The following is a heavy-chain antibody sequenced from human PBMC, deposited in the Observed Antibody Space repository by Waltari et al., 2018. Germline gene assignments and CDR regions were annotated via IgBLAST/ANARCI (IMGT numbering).Heavy chain of an antibody. CDR1: GYSFTSYG. J-gene: IGHJ4*02. Sequence: EVQLVQSGAEVKKPGESLKISCKGSGYSFTSYGIGWGRQMPGKGLEWMGIIYPGDSDTRYSPSFQGQVTISADKSISTAYLQWSSLKASDTAMYYCARHRVSGSYYSCFDYWGQGTLVTVSS. D-gene: IGHD1-26*01. CDR2: IYPGDSDT. CDR3: ARHRVSGSYYSCFDY. V-gene: IGHV5-51*01.